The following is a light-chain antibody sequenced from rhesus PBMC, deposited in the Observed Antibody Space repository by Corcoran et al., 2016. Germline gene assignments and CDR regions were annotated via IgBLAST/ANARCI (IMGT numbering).Light chain of an antibody. CDR1: QSVSSY. V-gene: IGKV3-24*04. CDR2: GTS. J-gene: IGKJ2*01. CDR3: LQSSNWPQYS. Sequence: EIVMTQSPATLALSPGERATLSCRASQSVSSYLAWYQQKPGQAPMLLIYGTSSMAPGIPDRFSGSGAGTEFTLTISSLEPEDVGVYFCLQSSNWPQYSFGQGTKVEIK.